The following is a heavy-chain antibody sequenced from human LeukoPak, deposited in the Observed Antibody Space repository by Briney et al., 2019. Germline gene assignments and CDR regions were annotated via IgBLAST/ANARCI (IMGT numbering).Heavy chain of an antibody. CDR1: GGSISSGGYY. J-gene: IGHJ4*02. Sequence: SQALSLTCTVSGGSISSGGYYWSWIRQHPGKGLEWIGHIYYSGSTYYNPSLKSRVTISVDTSKNQFSLKLSSVTAADTAVYYCASVARGRYCSGGSCSNYWGQGTLVTVSS. CDR3: ASVARGRYCSGGSCSNY. V-gene: IGHV4-31*03. D-gene: IGHD2-15*01. CDR2: IYYSGST.